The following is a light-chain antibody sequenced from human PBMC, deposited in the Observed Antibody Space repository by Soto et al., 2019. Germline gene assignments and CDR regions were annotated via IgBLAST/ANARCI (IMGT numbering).Light chain of an antibody. CDR1: QSIRRY. CDR2: ATS. Sequence: DIQMTQSPSSLSASVGDRVTITCRASQSIRRYLNWYQQKPGKAPELLIYATSNLQSEVPSRFSGSGSGPDLTLTVNTLQPEDCATYYCQQSYSTPFTFGGGTKVE. J-gene: IGKJ4*01. CDR3: QQSYSTPFT. V-gene: IGKV1-39*01.